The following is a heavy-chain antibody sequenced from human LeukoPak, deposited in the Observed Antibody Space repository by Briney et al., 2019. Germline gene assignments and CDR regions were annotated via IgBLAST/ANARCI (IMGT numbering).Heavy chain of an antibody. CDR3: AKGSSGYFADL. J-gene: IGHJ5*02. CDR2: ISNDGGGT. D-gene: IGHD3-22*01. Sequence: GGSLRLSCAASGFIFNNYGLIWVRQAPGKGLAWVSAISNDGGGTQYADFVKGRFTISRDNSKNTLFLQMSSLRAEDTALYFCAKGSSGYFADLWGQGTLVTVSS. CDR1: GFIFNNYG. V-gene: IGHV3-23*01.